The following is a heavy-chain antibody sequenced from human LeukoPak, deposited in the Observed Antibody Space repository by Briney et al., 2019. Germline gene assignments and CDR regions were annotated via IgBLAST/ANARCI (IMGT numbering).Heavy chain of an antibody. CDR1: GFTVSSNY. D-gene: IGHD6-19*01. V-gene: IGHV3-66*01. CDR3: ARVVVSSGWYDNNWFDP. J-gene: IGHJ5*02. Sequence: GGSLRLSCAASGFTVSSNYMSWVRQAPGKGLEWVSVIYSGGSTYYADSVKGRFTISRDNSKNTLYLQMNSLRAEDTAVYYCARVVVSSGWYDNNWFDPWGQGTLVTVAS. CDR2: IYSGGST.